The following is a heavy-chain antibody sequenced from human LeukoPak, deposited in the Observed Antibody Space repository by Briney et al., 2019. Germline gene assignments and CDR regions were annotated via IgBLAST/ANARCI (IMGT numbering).Heavy chain of an antibody. Sequence: GGSLRLSCAASGFTFSSYGMSWVRQAPGKGLEWVSAISGSGGSTYYADSVKGRFTISRDNSKNTLYLQMNNLRAEDTAVYYCAKDRPIQYSSSFLDYYYGMDVWGQETTVTVSS. V-gene: IGHV3-23*01. CDR3: AKDRPIQYSSSFLDYYYGMDV. D-gene: IGHD6-13*01. CDR1: GFTFSSYG. CDR2: ISGSGGST. J-gene: IGHJ6*02.